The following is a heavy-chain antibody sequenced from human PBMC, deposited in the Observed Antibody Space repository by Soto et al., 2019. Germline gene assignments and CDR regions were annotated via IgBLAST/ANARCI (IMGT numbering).Heavy chain of an antibody. CDR2: IYYSGST. J-gene: IGHJ6*02. CDR1: GGSISSYY. Sequence: NPSETLSLTCTVSGGSISSYYWSWIRQPPGKGLEWIGYIYYSGSTNYNPSLKSRVTISVDTSKNQFSMKLSSVTAADTAVYYCARHGGQTYYDFWSGYLNGMDVWGQGTTVT. V-gene: IGHV4-59*01. CDR3: ARHGGQTYYDFWSGYLNGMDV. D-gene: IGHD3-3*01.